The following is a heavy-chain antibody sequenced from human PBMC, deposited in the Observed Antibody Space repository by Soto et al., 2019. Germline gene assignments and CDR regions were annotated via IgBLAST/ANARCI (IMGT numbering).Heavy chain of an antibody. Sequence: EVQLVESGGGLIQPGGSLRLSCAVSGFTVSNNYMSWVRQAPGKGLEGVSVIYSGGYTAYGDSVKGRFTISRDNSKNTIYLQMNTRRPAAPAVFYGATAPGGGGYWGQGTLVTVSS. J-gene: IGHJ4*02. CDR2: IYSGGYT. CDR3: ATAPGGGGY. CDR1: GFTVSNNY. D-gene: IGHD3-10*01. V-gene: IGHV3-53*01.